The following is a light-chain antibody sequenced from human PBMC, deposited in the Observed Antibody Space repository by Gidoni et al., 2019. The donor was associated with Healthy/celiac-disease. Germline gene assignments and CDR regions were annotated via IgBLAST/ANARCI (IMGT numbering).Light chain of an antibody. CDR3: QQYYSTPLT. V-gene: IGKV4-1*01. Sequence: DIVMTKSPDSLAVSLGERATINCKSSRSVLYSSNNKNYLAWYQHKPGQPPKLLIYWASTRESGVPDRFSGSGSGTDFTLTISSLQAEDVAVYYCQQYYSTPLTFGGGTKVEIK. CDR1: RSVLYSSNNKNY. CDR2: WAS. J-gene: IGKJ4*01.